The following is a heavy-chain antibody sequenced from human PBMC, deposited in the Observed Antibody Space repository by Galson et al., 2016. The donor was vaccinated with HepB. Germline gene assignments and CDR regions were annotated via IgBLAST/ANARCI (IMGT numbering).Heavy chain of an antibody. Sequence: SLRLSCAVSGITFRSYTMNWVRQAPGKGLEWVSSISGASSYIYYADSVKGRFTISRDNAKNSLYLQMNSLRAEDTAVYYCASRHSGWYYFDYWGQGTLVTVSS. J-gene: IGHJ4*02. CDR3: ASRHSGWYYFDY. V-gene: IGHV3-21*01. D-gene: IGHD6-19*01. CDR1: GITFRSYT. CDR2: ISGASSYI.